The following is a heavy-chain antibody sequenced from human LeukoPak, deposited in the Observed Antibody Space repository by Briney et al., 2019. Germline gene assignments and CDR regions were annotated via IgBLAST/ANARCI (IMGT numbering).Heavy chain of an antibody. CDR1: GFTVTTTA. J-gene: IGHJ4*02. V-gene: IGHV1-58*01. CDR2: VVVGSGDT. CDR3: AAVGPDITIDF. Sequence: SVKVSCKAAGFTVTTTAVQWVRPARGQRPEWIGWVVVGSGDTNFAQKFKERVTITCDMSTTTVYLDLSSLTSEDTAVYYCAAVGPDITIDFWGQGTLVTVSS. D-gene: IGHD1-20*01.